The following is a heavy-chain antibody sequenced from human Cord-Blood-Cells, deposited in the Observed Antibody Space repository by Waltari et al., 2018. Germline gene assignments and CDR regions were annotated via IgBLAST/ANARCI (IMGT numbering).Heavy chain of an antibody. CDR1: GFTFSSYG. D-gene: IGHD3-10*01. J-gene: IGHJ4*02. CDR2: ISYDGSNK. V-gene: IGHV3-30*18. CDR3: AKDQDYGYFDY. Sequence: ASGFTFSSYGMHWVRQAPGKGLEWVAVISYDGSNKYYADSVKGRFTISRDNSKNTLYLQMNSLRAEDTAVYYCAKDQDYGYFDYWGQGTLVTVSS.